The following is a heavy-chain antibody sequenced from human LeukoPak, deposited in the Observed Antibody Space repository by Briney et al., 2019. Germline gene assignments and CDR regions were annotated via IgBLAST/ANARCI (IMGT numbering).Heavy chain of an antibody. J-gene: IGHJ4*02. CDR2: ISYDGSNK. CDR1: GFTFSSYG. CDR3: AKDSGFYSSSWYLDY. Sequence: GGSLRLSCAASGFTFSSYGMHWVRQAPGKGLEWVAVISYDGSNKYYADSVKGRFTISRDNSKSTLYLQMNSLRAEDTAVYYCAKDSGFYSSSWYLDYWGQGTLVTVSS. V-gene: IGHV3-30*18. D-gene: IGHD6-13*01.